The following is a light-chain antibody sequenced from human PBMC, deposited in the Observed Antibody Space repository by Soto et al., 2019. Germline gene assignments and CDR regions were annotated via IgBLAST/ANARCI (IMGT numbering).Light chain of an antibody. CDR3: QQYNNWPPWT. J-gene: IGKJ1*01. V-gene: IGKV3-15*01. CDR2: GAS. CDR1: QSVGSN. Sequence: ETVMTQSPATLSVSPGERATLSCRASQSVGSNLAWYQQKPGQAPRLLIYGASTRATDIPARFSGSGSGTEFTLTISSLQSEDCAVYYCQQYNNWPPWTFGQGTKVEIK.